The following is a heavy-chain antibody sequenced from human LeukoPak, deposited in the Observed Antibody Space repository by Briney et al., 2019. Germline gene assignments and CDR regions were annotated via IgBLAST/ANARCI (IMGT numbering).Heavy chain of an antibody. CDR3: ARHRRGFLEWYKLDY. J-gene: IGHJ4*02. CDR1: GGSISSYY. Sequence: SETLSLTCTVSGGSISSYYWGWIRQPPGKGLEWIGSIYYSGSTYYNPSLKSRVTISVDTSKNQFSLKLSSVTAADTAVYYCARHRRGFLEWYKLDYWGQGTLVTVSS. CDR2: IYYSGST. V-gene: IGHV4-39*01. D-gene: IGHD3-3*01.